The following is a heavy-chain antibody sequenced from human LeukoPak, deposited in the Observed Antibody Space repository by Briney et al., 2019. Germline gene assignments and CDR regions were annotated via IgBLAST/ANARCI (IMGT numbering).Heavy chain of an antibody. CDR2: ISSSSSYI. D-gene: IGHD2-15*01. Sequence: GGSLRLSCAASGFTFSSYAMSWVRQAPGKGLEWVSSISSSSSYIYYADSVKGRFTISRDNAKNSLYLQMNSLRAEDTAVYYCARESFSDLGYCSGGSCYEGAVDYWGQGTLVTVSS. CDR1: GFTFSSYA. J-gene: IGHJ4*02. CDR3: ARESFSDLGYCSGGSCYEGAVDY. V-gene: IGHV3-21*01.